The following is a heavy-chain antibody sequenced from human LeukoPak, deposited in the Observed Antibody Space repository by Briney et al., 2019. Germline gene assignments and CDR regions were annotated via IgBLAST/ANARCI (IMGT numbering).Heavy chain of an antibody. V-gene: IGHV1-2*02. J-gene: IGHJ1*01. D-gene: IGHD6-13*01. CDR1: GYTFTCYY. CDR2: INPKSGGT. Sequence: GASVKVSCKASGYTFTCYYMHWVRQAHGQGHEWKGWINPKSGGTKYAQKFQGRVTMTRHTSISTAYMELSRLRSDDTSVYYCARGICFWYAYFHLWGQGTLVTVSS. CDR3: ARGICFWYAYFHL.